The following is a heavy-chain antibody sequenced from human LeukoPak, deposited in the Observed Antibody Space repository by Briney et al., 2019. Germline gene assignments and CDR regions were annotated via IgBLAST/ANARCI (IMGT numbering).Heavy chain of an antibody. CDR1: GYTFTSYG. J-gene: IGHJ3*02. V-gene: IGHV1-18*01. CDR3: ARACSSTSCHDAFDI. CDR2: INAYNGNT. D-gene: IGHD2-2*01. Sequence: ASVKVSCKASGYTFTSYGISWVRQAPGQGLEWMGWINAYNGNTNYAQKLQGRVTMTTDTSTSTAYMELRSVRSEDTAVYYCARACSSTSCHDAFDIWGQGTMVTVSS.